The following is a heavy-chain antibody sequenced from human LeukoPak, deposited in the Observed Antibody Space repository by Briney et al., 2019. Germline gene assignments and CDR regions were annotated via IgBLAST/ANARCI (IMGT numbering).Heavy chain of an antibody. CDR3: ARDQFYAFDY. D-gene: IGHD5/OR15-5a*01. V-gene: IGHV1-58*02. Sequence: SVKVSCKASGFTFTSSAMQWVRQARGQRLEWIGWIVVGSGNTNYAQKFQERVTITRDMSTSTAYMELNSLRAEDTAVYYCARDQFYAFDYWGQGTLVAVSS. J-gene: IGHJ4*02. CDR2: IVVGSGNT. CDR1: GFTFTSSA.